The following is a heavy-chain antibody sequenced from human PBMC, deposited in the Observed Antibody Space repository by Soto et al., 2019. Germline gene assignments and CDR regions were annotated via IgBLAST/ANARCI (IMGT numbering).Heavy chain of an antibody. CDR2: IYSGGST. V-gene: IGHV3-53*01. CDR3: ARGIAAAEFDY. CDR1: GFTVSSNY. J-gene: IGHJ4*02. D-gene: IGHD6-13*01. Sequence: GGSLRLSCAASGFTVSSNYMSWVRQAPGKGLEWVSVIYSGGSTYYADSVKGRFTISRDNSKNTLYLQMNSLRAEDTAVYYCARGIAAAEFDYWGQGTLVTVSS.